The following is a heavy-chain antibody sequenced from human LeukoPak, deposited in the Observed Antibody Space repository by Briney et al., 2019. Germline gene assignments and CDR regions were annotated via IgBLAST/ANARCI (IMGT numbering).Heavy chain of an antibody. Sequence: SVKVSCKASGGTISRYAISWVRQAPGQGLEWMGGIIPMFGIANYAQKFQGRVTITADESTSTAYMELSSLRSEDTAVYYCARDRPYTGGWRGFDYWGQGTLVTVSS. CDR3: ARDRPYTGGWRGFDY. CDR2: IIPMFGIA. V-gene: IGHV1-69*01. CDR1: GGTISRYA. J-gene: IGHJ4*02. D-gene: IGHD6-19*01.